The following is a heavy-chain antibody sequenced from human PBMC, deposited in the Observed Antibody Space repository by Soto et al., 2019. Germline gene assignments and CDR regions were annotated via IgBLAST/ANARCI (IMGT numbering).Heavy chain of an antibody. J-gene: IGHJ3*02. CDR1: GYTLTELS. V-gene: IGHV1-24*01. Sequence: GASVKVSCKVSGYTLTELSMHWVRQAPGKGLEWMGGFDPDDGETIYAQKFQGRVTMTRDTSTSTVYMELSSLRSEDTAVYYCAIISRDGYNYRRDDAFDIWGQGTMVTVSS. CDR2: FDPDDGET. D-gene: IGHD5-12*01. CDR3: AIISRDGYNYRRDDAFDI.